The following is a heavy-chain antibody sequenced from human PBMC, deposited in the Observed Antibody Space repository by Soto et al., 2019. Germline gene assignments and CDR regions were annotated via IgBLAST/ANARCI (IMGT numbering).Heavy chain of an antibody. CDR1: GGSISSYY. CDR3: ARGDSSGFPHRPFGNYYGMDV. CDR2: IYYSGST. Sequence: QVQLQESGPGLVKPSETLSLTCTVSGGSISSYYWSWIRQPPGKGLEWIGYIYYSGSTNYNPSLKSRVTISVDTSKNQFSLKLSSVTAADTAVYYCARGDSSGFPHRPFGNYYGMDVWGQGTTVTVSS. V-gene: IGHV4-59*08. D-gene: IGHD6-19*01. J-gene: IGHJ6*02.